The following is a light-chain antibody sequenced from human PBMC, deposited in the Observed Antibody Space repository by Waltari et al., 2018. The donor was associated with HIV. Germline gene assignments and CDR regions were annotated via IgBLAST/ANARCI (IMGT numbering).Light chain of an antibody. Sequence: QSALTQPASVSGSLGQSITISCSGTNSDIGGHNYVSWYQQHPGNAPRLIILEVRRRPAGVSDRFSGSKSGNTASLTISGLQAEDEADYYCSSYTSTSLVLFGGGTKLTVL. CDR1: NSDIGGHNY. CDR2: EVR. V-gene: IGLV2-14*01. CDR3: SSYTSTSLVL. J-gene: IGLJ2*01.